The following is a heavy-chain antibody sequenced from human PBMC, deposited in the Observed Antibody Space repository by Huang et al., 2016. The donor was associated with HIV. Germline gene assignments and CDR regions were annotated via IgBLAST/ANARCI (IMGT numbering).Heavy chain of an antibody. CDR1: GYTFTSYD. Sequence: QVQLVQSGAEVKKPGASVRVSCRASGYTFTSYDINWVRQATGQRPEWMGWMNANSVNMSSAHNFQGRVIMTRNVSSGAAYIELSGLRSDDTAVYYCARSRILDFWGQGTLVIVSS. CDR2: MNANSVNM. V-gene: IGHV1-8*01. CDR3: ARSRILDF. J-gene: IGHJ4*01.